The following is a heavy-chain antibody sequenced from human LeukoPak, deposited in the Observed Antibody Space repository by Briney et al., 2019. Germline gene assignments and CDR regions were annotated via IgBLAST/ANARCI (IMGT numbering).Heavy chain of an antibody. D-gene: IGHD3-16*01. J-gene: IGHJ4*02. CDR1: GFTFSIYW. CDR3: ARDLTRGDYYFDY. V-gene: IGHV3-7*01. Sequence: GGSQRLSCAASGFTFSIYWMSWVRQAPGKGLEWVANIKEDGSEKYYVDSVKGRFTISRDNAKNSLYLQMNSLRAEDTAVYYCARDLTRGDYYFDYWGQGTLVTVSS. CDR2: IKEDGSEK.